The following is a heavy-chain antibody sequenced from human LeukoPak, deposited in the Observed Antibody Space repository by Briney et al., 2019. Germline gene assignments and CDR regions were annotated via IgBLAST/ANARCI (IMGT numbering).Heavy chain of an antibody. CDR2: IRYDGSNK. V-gene: IGHV3-30*02. Sequence: PGGSLTLSCAASGFTFSSYGMHWVRQAPGKGLEWVAFIRYDGSNKYYADSVKGRFTISRDNSKNTLYLQMNSLRAEDTAVYYCAKDFGGVIDKYYYYGMDVWGQGTTVTVSS. CDR1: GFTFSSYG. CDR3: AKDFGGVIDKYYYYGMDV. J-gene: IGHJ6*02. D-gene: IGHD3-16*02.